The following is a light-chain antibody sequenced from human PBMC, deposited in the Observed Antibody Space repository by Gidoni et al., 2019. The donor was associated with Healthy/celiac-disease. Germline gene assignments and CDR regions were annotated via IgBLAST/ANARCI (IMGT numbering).Light chain of an antibody. Sequence: DIVMTQSPATLSVSPGERATLSCRASQSVSSNLAWYQQKPGQAPRLLSYGASTRATGIPARFSGSGSGTEFTLTISSLQSEDFAVYYCQQYNNWPSLTFGGGTKVEIK. J-gene: IGKJ4*01. V-gene: IGKV3-15*01. CDR3: QQYNNWPSLT. CDR1: QSVSSN. CDR2: GAS.